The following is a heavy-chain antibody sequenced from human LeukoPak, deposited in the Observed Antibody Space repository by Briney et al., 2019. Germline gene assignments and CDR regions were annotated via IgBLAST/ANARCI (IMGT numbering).Heavy chain of an antibody. Sequence: GGSLRLSCAASGFTFSSYAMSWVRQAPGKGLEWVSAIKGRFTISRDNAKNSLYLQMNSLRAEDTAVYYCATLEWFDYYYYMDVWGKGTTVTVSS. CDR3: ATLEWFDYYYYMDV. D-gene: IGHD3-3*01. CDR2: I. V-gene: IGHV3-23*01. J-gene: IGHJ6*03. CDR1: GFTFSSYA.